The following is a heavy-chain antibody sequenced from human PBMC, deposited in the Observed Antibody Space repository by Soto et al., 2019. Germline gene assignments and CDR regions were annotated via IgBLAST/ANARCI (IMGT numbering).Heavy chain of an antibody. V-gene: IGHV3-53*01. J-gene: IGHJ3*02. Sequence: GGSLRLSCAASGFTVSSNYMSWVRQAPGKGLEWVSVIYSGGSTYYADSVKGRLTISRDNSKNTLYLQMNSLRAEDTAVYYCAGPNDTGAFDIWGQGTMVTVSS. CDR2: IYSGGST. D-gene: IGHD1-1*01. CDR1: GFTVSSNY. CDR3: AGPNDTGAFDI.